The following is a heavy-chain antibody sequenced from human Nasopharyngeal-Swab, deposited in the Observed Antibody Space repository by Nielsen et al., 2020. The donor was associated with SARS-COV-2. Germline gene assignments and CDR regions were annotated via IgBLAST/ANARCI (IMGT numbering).Heavy chain of an antibody. D-gene: IGHD1-1*01. CDR2: ISWNSGSK. CDR3: AKDSDQLALDS. V-gene: IGHV3-9*01. Sequence: PGKGLEWVSGISWNSGSKAYADSVKGRFTISRDNAKKSLYLQMNSLRVEDTAFHYCAKDSDQLALDSWGQGTLVTVSS. J-gene: IGHJ4*02.